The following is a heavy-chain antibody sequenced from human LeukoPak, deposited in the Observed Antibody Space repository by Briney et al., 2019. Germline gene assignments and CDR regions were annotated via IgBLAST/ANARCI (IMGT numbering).Heavy chain of an antibody. J-gene: IGHJ4*02. D-gene: IGHD4-17*01. CDR1: GFTFSSHA. V-gene: IGHV3-23*01. CDR2: ISVTGGNT. CDR3: AKDPGTVTTYFGYYFDY. Sequence: GGSLRLSCAASGFTFSSHAMNWVRQAPGKGLEWVSAISVTGGNTYYADSVKGRFTISRDNSKYTVYLQMSSLRAEDTAVYYCAKDPGTVTTYFGYYFDYWGQGTLVTVSA.